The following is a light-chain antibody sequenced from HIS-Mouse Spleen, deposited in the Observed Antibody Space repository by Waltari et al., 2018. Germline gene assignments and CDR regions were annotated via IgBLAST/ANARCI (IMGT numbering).Light chain of an antibody. CDR2: DAS. V-gene: IGKV3-11*01. CDR1: QRVSSY. Sequence: EIVLTPSPATLSLSPGESATLSCRASQRVSSYLAWYQQKPGQAPRLLIYDASNRATGIPARFSGSGSGTDFTLTISSLEPEDFAVYYCQQRSNWPLTFGGGTKVEIK. CDR3: QQRSNWPLT. J-gene: IGKJ4*01.